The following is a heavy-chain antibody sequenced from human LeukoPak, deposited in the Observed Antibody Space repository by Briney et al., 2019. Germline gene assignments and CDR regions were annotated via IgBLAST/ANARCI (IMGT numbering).Heavy chain of an antibody. CDR3: ARQYPYCSGGTCYSSDFDY. CDR2: IYYSGST. CDR1: GGSISSYF. V-gene: IGHV4-59*08. D-gene: IGHD2-15*01. Sequence: SETLSLTCSVSGGSISSYFWSWIRQPPGKGLEWIGNIYYSGSTNYNPSLKSRVTISVDTSKNQFSLKLSSVTAADTAVYYCARQYPYCSGGTCYSSDFDYWGQGTLVTVSS. J-gene: IGHJ4*02.